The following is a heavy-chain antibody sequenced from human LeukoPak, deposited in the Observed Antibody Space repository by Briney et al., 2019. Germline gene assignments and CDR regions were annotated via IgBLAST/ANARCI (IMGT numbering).Heavy chain of an antibody. CDR2: INPNSGGT. CDR1: GYTFTGYY. CDR3: AREGYYDSSGYRDY. Sequence: ASVKVSCKASGYTFTGYYMHWVRQAPGQGLEWMGWINPNSGGTNCAQKFQGRVTMTRDTSISTAYMELSRLRSDDTAVYYCAREGYYDSSGYRDYWGQGTLVTVSS. V-gene: IGHV1-2*02. D-gene: IGHD3-22*01. J-gene: IGHJ4*02.